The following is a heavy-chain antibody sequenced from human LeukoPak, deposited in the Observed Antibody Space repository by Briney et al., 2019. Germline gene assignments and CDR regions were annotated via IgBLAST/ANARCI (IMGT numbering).Heavy chain of an antibody. D-gene: IGHD3-9*01. CDR2: IYSGGST. V-gene: IGHV3-53*05. Sequence: GGSLRLSCAASGFTVSSNYMSWVRQAPGKGLEWVSVIYSGGSTYYADSVKGRFTISRDNSKNTLYLQMNSLRAEDTAVYYCAKERRITIFFSFYSDDAFDIWGQGTMVTVSS. CDR1: GFTVSSNY. CDR3: AKERRITIFFSFYSDDAFDI. J-gene: IGHJ3*02.